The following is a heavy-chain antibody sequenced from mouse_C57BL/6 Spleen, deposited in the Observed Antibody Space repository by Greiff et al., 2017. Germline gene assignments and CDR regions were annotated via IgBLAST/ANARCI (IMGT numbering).Heavy chain of an antibody. D-gene: IGHD2-3*01. Sequence: EVQRVESGGGLVKPGGSLKLSCAASGFTFSSYAMSWVRQTPEKRLEWVATISDGGSYTYYPDNVKGRITISRDNAKNNLYLQMSHLKSEDTAMYYCARDDGYCFDVWGTGTTVTVSS. CDR3: ARDDGYCFDV. CDR1: GFTFSSYA. J-gene: IGHJ1*03. V-gene: IGHV5-4*01. CDR2: ISDGGSYT.